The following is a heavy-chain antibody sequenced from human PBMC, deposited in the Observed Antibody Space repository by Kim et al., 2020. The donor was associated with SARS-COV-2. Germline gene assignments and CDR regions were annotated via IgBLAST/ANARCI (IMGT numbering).Heavy chain of an antibody. CDR2: ISENGDNS. Sequence: GGSLRLSCAASGFTFTNFPSSWVRQAPRKGLEWVSTISENGDNSFYADSVKGRFTISRDNSKNMVYLQMNSLRAEDTAIYYCAKTNSFDFGGQGTLVTVSA. CDR1: GFTFTNFP. V-gene: IGHV3-23*01. CDR3: AKTNSFDF. J-gene: IGHJ4*02.